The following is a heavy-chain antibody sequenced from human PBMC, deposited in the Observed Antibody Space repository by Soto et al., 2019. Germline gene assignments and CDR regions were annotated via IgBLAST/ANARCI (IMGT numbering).Heavy chain of an antibody. CDR2: ISWNSGSI. D-gene: IGHD6-19*01. CDR3: AKDKTLRGWYAFDY. V-gene: IGHV3-9*01. J-gene: IGHJ4*02. CDR1: GFTFDDYA. Sequence: EVQLVESGGGLVQPGRSLRLSCAASGFTFDDYAMRWVRQAPGKGLEWVSGISWNSGSIGYADSVKGRFTISRDNAKNSLYLQMNSLRAEDTALYYCAKDKTLRGWYAFDYWGQGTLVTVSS.